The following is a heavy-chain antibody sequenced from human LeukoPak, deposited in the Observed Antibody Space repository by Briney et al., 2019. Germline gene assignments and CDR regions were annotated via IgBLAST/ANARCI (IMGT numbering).Heavy chain of an antibody. CDR2: IYYSGST. D-gene: IGHD2-2*02. CDR1: GGSISSYY. J-gene: IGHJ6*03. V-gene: IGHV4-59*01. Sequence: PSETLSLTCTVSGGSISSYYWSWIRQPPGKGLEWIGYIYYSGSTNYNPSLKSRVTISLDTSKNQFSLKLSSVTAADTAVYYCTRVYAGPAAIAYYYYYMDVWGKGTTVTVSS. CDR3: TRVYAGPAAIAYYYYYMDV.